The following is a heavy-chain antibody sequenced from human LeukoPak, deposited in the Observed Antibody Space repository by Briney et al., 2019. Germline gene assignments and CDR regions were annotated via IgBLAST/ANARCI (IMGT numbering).Heavy chain of an antibody. D-gene: IGHD5-12*01. CDR1: GGSISSYY. V-gene: IGHV4-59*01. CDR3: AREVRRQVDIVATIRYFDL. Sequence: SETLSLTCTVSGGSISSYYWRLIRQPPGKGLEWIGYIYYSGSTNYNPSLKSRVTISVDTSKNQFSLKLSSVTAADTAVYYCAREVRRQVDIVATIRYFDLWGRGTLVTVSS. CDR2: IYYSGST. J-gene: IGHJ2*01.